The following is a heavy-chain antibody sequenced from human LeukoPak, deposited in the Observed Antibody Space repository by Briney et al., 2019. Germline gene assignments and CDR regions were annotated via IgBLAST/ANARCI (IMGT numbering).Heavy chain of an antibody. CDR1: GFTVSSNY. CDR3: ARDLYYYGSGSYPSDY. Sequence: GGSLRLSCAASGFTVSSNYMSWVRQAPGKGLEWVSVIYSGGSTYCADSVKGRFTISRGNSKNTLYLQMNSLRAEDTAVYYCARDLYYYGSGSYPSDYWGQGTLVTVSS. CDR2: IYSGGST. D-gene: IGHD3-10*01. J-gene: IGHJ4*02. V-gene: IGHV3-66*01.